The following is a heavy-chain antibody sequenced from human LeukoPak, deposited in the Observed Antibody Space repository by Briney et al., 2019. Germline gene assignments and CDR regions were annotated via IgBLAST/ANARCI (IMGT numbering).Heavy chain of an antibody. J-gene: IGHJ4*02. D-gene: IGHD1-26*01. CDR2: VNHRGST. CDR1: GESLSKYY. CDR3: ASSVGSTDY. Sequence: PSETLSLTCAVYGESLSKYYWTWIRQSPGKGLEWIGEVNHRGSTNLNPTLKSRVTLSVDTSKHQFSLRLTSVTAADAAVYYCASSVGSTDYWGQGTLVTVSS. V-gene: IGHV4-34*01.